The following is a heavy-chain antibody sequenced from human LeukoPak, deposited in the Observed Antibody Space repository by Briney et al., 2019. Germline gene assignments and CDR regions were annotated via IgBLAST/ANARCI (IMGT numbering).Heavy chain of an antibody. CDR2: ISGSGGST. Sequence: GGSLTLSCTASGFTYSSYHMIGVRHAPGRARECVSAISGSGGSTYSADSMERRFTISRDNSKNPLYLQMNSLRAEDTAVYYGAKGVLMVVPAAVDYWGQGTLVTVSS. D-gene: IGHD2-2*01. CDR1: GFTYSSYH. J-gene: IGHJ4*02. CDR3: AKGVLMVVPAAVDY. V-gene: IGHV3-23*01.